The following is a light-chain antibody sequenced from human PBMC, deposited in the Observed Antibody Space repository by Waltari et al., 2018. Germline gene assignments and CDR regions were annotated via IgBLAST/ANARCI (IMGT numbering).Light chain of an antibody. V-gene: IGLV1-44*01. CDR3: AAWFDSLNGWV. CDR1: GSKPGSID. CDR2: HLT. Sequence: QSIVTQSPSVSGTPGQRVTISCSAIGSKPGSIDLNWYQPTPGTAPKLLIYHLTVRPSGVPDRFSGSKSGTSASLTISGLQSEDEADYYCAAWFDSLNGWVFGGGTKVTVL. J-gene: IGLJ3*02.